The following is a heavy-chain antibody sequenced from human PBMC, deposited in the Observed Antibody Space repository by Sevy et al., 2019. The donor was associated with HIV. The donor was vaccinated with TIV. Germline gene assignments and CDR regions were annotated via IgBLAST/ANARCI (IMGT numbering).Heavy chain of an antibody. CDR3: ARDLPLSATTVAHFDY. J-gene: IGHJ4*02. D-gene: IGHD4-17*01. CDR1: GFIFSSNE. V-gene: IGHV3-48*03. Sequence: VGSLRLSCAASGFIFSSNEMSWVHQAPGKELEWVSHISQSGGTTYYSDSVKGRFTISRDNAKNSLYLQMNSLRAEDTAIYYCARDLPLSATTVAHFDYWGQGTLVTVSS. CDR2: ISQSGGTT.